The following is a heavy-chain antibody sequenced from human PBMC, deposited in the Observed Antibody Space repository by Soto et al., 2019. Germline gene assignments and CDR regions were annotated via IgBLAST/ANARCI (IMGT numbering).Heavy chain of an antibody. D-gene: IGHD3-10*01. J-gene: IGHJ6*02. CDR1: GGSVSSDNYY. CDR2: VQKSGSP. CDR3: ARWSSGTLAMDV. V-gene: IGHV4-61*01. Sequence: QVQLQESGPGLVKPLETLSLTCSVSGGSVSSDNYYWTWIRQPPGKGLEWIGYVQKSGSPSYNPSLNSRFPISIDTSKNQFSLKLTSVTAADTAVYYCARWSSGTLAMDVWGQGTTVTVSS.